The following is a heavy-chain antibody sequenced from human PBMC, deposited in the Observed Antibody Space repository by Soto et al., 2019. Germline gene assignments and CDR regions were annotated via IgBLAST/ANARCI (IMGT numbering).Heavy chain of an antibody. CDR2: ISGSGGST. Sequence: PGGSLRLSCAASGFTFSSYAMSWVRQAPGKGLEWVSAISGSGGSTYYADSVKGRFTISRDNSKNTLYLQMNSLRAEDTAVYYCVEYYDFWSGYPPKTPIVWYWGQGTLVTVSS. D-gene: IGHD3-3*01. CDR1: GFTFSSYA. CDR3: VEYYDFWSGYPPKTPIVWY. V-gene: IGHV3-23*01. J-gene: IGHJ4*02.